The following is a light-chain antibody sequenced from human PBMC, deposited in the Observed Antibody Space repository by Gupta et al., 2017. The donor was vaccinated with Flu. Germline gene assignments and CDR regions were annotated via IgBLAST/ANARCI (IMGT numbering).Light chain of an antibody. J-gene: IGLJ1*01. V-gene: IGLV2-11*03. CDR2: DVY. Sequence: TSSDVGNYDYVSWYQQHPGKAPKLMIYDVYKRPSGVPDRFSGSKSGNTASLAISGLQAEDEADYYCCSYAGTVTFVFGTGTKVTVL. CDR1: SSDVGNYDY. CDR3: CSYAGTVTFV.